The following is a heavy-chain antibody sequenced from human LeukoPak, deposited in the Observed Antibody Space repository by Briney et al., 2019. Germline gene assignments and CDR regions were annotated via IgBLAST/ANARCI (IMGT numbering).Heavy chain of an antibody. V-gene: IGHV1-2*02. J-gene: IGHJ4*02. CDR1: GGTFTSYA. Sequence: ASVKVFCKASGGTFTSYAISWVRQAPGQGLEWMGWIDPNSGDTNYAQKFQGRVTMSRDTSISTAYMELSRLRADDTTLYYCARDRMGATTDYWGQGTLVTVST. CDR2: IDPNSGDT. CDR3: ARDRMGATTDY. D-gene: IGHD1-26*01.